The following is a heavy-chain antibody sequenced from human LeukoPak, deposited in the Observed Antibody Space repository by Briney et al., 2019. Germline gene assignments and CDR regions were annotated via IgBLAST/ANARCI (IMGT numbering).Heavy chain of an antibody. CDR1: GYTFTGYY. D-gene: IGHD2-15*01. J-gene: IGHJ4*02. V-gene: IGHV1-2*02. CDR3: ARDERYCNGDNHYPDLGY. CDR2: INPNTGAT. Sequence: GASVKVSCKASGYTFTGYYMFWVRQAPGQGLEWMGWINPNTGATKYGQNFQGRVTLTRDTSIRTTFMELGSLRSDDTAVYYCARDERYCNGDNHYPDLGYWGQGTLVTVSS.